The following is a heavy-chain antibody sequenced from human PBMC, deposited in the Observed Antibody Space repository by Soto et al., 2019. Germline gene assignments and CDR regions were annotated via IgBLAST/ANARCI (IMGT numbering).Heavy chain of an antibody. CDR2: INPNSGGT. V-gene: IGHV1-2*02. J-gene: IGHJ6*02. Sequence: ASVKVSCKTSGYTFSGYYIHWLRQAPGQGLEWMGWINPNSGGTNYAQKFQGRVTVTRDTPTSTAYMELSRLTSDDTAVYYCARSLTEGYCTITGCYTRPLYGMDVWGQGTTVTVSS. D-gene: IGHD2-2*02. CDR3: ARSLTEGYCTITGCYTRPLYGMDV. CDR1: GYTFSGYY.